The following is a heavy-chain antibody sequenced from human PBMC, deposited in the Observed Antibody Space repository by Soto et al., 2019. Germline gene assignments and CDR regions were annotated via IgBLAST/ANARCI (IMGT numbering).Heavy chain of an antibody. V-gene: IGHV4-30-4*01. CDR2: IYDGGST. CDR1: GDSSRDVNYY. CDR3: ARAPGYDHYHYYGMDV. J-gene: IGHJ6*02. Sequence: PLETLPLTCTVSGDSSRDVNYYWSWIRQSPDKGLEWIGHIYDGGSTYSNPSLKSRITINPDTSKNQFSLQMNSVTPEDTAVYYCARAPGYDHYHYYGMDVWGQGTTVTVSS. D-gene: IGHD3-3*01.